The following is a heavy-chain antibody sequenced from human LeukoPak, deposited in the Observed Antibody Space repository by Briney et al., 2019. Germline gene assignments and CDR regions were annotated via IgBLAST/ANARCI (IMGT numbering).Heavy chain of an antibody. CDR2: ISGSGDTP. V-gene: IGHV3-23*01. CDR3: AKDLGYCSSTSYFLDY. D-gene: IGHD2-2*01. J-gene: IGHJ4*02. CDR1: GFTFSIYA. Sequence: GGSLTLSCAASGFTFSIYAMSWVRQAPGKGLEGVSAISGSGDTPHNAPPVKGRFTISRDNYKNTLYLQMDSLRAEDTAVYYCAKDLGYCSSTSYFLDYWGQGTLVTVSS.